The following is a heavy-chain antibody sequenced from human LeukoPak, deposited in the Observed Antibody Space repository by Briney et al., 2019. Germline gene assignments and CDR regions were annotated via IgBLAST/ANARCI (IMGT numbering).Heavy chain of an antibody. CDR3: ARGIAAAGTKYRGDYYYYYMDV. CDR2: INPNSGGT. CDR1: GYTFTGYY. Sequence: ASVKVSCKASGYTFTGYYMHWVRQAPGQGLEWMGWINPNSGGTNYAQKFQGRVTMTRDTSISTAYMELSRLRSDDTAVYYCARGIAAAGTKYRGDYYYYYMDVWGKGTTVTVSS. D-gene: IGHD6-13*01. J-gene: IGHJ6*03. V-gene: IGHV1-2*02.